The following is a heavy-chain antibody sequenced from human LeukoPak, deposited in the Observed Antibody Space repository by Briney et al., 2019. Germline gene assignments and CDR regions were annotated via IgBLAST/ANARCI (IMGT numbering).Heavy chain of an antibody. D-gene: IGHD3-22*01. CDR2: ISWDGGST. J-gene: IGHJ6*02. CDR1: GFTFDDYA. V-gene: IGHV3-43D*03. Sequence: GGSLRLSCAASGFTFDDYAMHWVRQAPGKGLEWVSLISWDGGSTYYADSVKGRFTISRDNSKNSLYLQMNSLRAEDTALYYCAKDIYYDSSTTHYYYGMDVWGQGTTVTVSS. CDR3: AKDIYYDSSTTHYYYGMDV.